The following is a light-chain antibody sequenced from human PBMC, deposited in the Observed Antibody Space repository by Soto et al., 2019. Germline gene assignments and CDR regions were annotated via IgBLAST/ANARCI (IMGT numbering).Light chain of an antibody. J-gene: IGKJ1*01. CDR2: ATS. CDR1: QSISKX. CDR3: QQSDSTPPWT. Sequence: DIQMTQSPSSLSASVGDRVTITCRASQSISKXXXWFQQKPGKAPKLLIYATSSLQXXVXSXFXXXXXXXXXXXTISSLQPEDFATYYCQQSDSTPPWTFGQGTKVEIK. V-gene: IGKV1-39*01.